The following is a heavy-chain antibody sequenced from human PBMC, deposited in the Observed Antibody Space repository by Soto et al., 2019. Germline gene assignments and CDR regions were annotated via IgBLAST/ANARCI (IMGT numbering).Heavy chain of an antibody. J-gene: IGHJ4*02. Sequence: GGSLRLSCAAPGFTVSNNYVSWVRQAPGKGLEWVSVISGSGGSTYYADSVKGRFTISRDNSKNTLYLQMNSLRAEDTAVYYCAKDYGSSDYSYYFDYWGQGTLVTVSS. CDR1: GFTVSNNY. V-gene: IGHV3-23*01. D-gene: IGHD3-22*01. CDR3: AKDYGSSDYSYYFDY. CDR2: ISGSGGST.